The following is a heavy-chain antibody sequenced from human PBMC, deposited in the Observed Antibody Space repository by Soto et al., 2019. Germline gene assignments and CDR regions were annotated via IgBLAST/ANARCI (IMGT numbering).Heavy chain of an antibody. V-gene: IGHV1-18*01. CDR1: GYTFTSYG. CDR3: ARIRLSGGDYVYFQH. CDR2: ISAYNGNT. D-gene: IGHD4-17*01. J-gene: IGHJ1*01. Sequence: ASVKVSCKASGYTFTSYGISWVRQAPGQGLEWMGWISAYNGNTNYAQKLQGRVTMTTDTSTSTAYMELRSLRSDDTAVYYCARIRLSGGDYVYFQHWGQGTLVTVSS.